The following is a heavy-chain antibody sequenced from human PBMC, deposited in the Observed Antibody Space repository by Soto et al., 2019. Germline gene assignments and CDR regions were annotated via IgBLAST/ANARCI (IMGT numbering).Heavy chain of an antibody. D-gene: IGHD3-22*01. Sequence: EVQLLESGGDLVQPGGSLRLSCAASGFTFSSYAMSWVRQAPGKGLEWVSGISGSGSQKDYADSVKGRFTISRDNSKDTLYLQMDSLTAEDTAVYYCVRFQPEILVPLGVYWGQGTLVTVSS. J-gene: IGHJ4*02. CDR2: ISGSGSQK. CDR3: VRFQPEILVPLGVY. CDR1: GFTFSSYA. V-gene: IGHV3-23*01.